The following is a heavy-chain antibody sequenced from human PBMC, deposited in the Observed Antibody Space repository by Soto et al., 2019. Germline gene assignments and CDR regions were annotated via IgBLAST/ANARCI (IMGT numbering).Heavy chain of an antibody. V-gene: IGHV1-69*01. Sequence: QVQLVQSGAEVKKPGSSVKVSCKASGYTFTSYAISWVRQAPGQGLEWMGGISPTFDAPNYAQRFQGRITITADESTTTAYMDLSSLTSEDTAVYYCARDLSNQGFDSGGQGTLVTDSS. CDR1: GYTFTSYA. J-gene: IGHJ4*02. D-gene: IGHD2-2*01. CDR2: ISPTFDAP. CDR3: ARDLSNQGFDS.